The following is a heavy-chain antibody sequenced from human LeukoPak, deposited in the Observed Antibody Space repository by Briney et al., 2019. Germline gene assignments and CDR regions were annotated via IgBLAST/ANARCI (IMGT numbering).Heavy chain of an antibody. Sequence: LRLSCAASGFTFSDYYWSWIRQHPGKGLEWIGYIYYSGSTYYNPSLKSRVTISVDTPKNQFSLKLSSVTAADTAVYYCASPRWGANAFDIWGQGTMVTVSS. D-gene: IGHD1-26*01. CDR1: GFTFSDYY. J-gene: IGHJ3*02. CDR3: ASPRWGANAFDI. CDR2: IYYSGST. V-gene: IGHV4-31*02.